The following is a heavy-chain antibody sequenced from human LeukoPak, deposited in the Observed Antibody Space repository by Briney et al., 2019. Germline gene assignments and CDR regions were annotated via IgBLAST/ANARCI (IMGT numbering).Heavy chain of an antibody. CDR1: GYSLTSYW. V-gene: IGHV5-51*01. CDR2: IYPGDSDT. D-gene: IGHD3-22*01. J-gene: IGHJ4*02. Sequence: GESLKISCKGSGYSLTSYWIGWVRQMPGKGLEWMGIIYPGDSDTRYSPSFQGQVTISADKSISTAYLQWSSLKASDTAMYYCASMDPYYYDSSGYTYRDYWGQGTLVTVSS. CDR3: ASMDPYYYDSSGYTYRDY.